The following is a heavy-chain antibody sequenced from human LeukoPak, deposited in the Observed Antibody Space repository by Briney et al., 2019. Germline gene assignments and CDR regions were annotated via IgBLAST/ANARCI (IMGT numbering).Heavy chain of an antibody. V-gene: IGHV1-18*01. Sequence: GASVKVSCKASGYTFAAYGISWVRQAPGQGLEWMGLINTYILKTIYAQNVQGRVTMTIDTSTSTAYMDLRSLRSDDTAVYYCARAGLSRYFDWSSPAGYYYGMDVWGQGTTVIVSS. CDR3: ARAGLSRYFDWSSPAGYYYGMDV. CDR2: INTYILKT. D-gene: IGHD3-9*01. CDR1: GYTFAAYG. J-gene: IGHJ6*02.